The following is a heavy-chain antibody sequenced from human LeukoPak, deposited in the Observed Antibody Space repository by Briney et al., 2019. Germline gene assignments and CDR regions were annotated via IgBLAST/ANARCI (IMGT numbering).Heavy chain of an antibody. J-gene: IGHJ4*02. CDR2: ISGGGDSA. CDR3: AKLGCTGTFCYANY. Sequence: GGSLRLSCAASGFTFSDYAMTWVRQTPGKGLELVSVISGGGDSADYADSMKGRFTISRDNSKNTLYLQMNSLRAEDTALYYCAKLGCTGTFCYANYWGQGTLVTVSS. CDR1: GFTFSDYA. D-gene: IGHD2-2*01. V-gene: IGHV3-23*01.